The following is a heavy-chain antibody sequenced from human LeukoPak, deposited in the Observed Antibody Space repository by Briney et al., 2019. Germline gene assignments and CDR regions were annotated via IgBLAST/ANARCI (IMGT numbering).Heavy chain of an antibody. J-gene: IGHJ4*02. D-gene: IGHD3-10*01. CDR2: ISGGGGGI. V-gene: IGHV3-23*01. Sequence: GGSLRLSCAGSGFTVSSYAMSWVRQAPGKGLEWVSAISGGGGGIFYADPVKGRFTSSRGNSKNTLYLQMNSLRAEDTAVYYCAKDRGDGGYYFDYWGQGTLVTVSS. CDR3: AKDRGDGGYYFDY. CDR1: GFTVSSYA.